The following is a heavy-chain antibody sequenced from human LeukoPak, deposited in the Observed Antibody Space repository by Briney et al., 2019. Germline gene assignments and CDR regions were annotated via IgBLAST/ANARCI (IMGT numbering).Heavy chain of an antibody. D-gene: IGHD3-10*01. CDR2: IYYSGST. CDR3: ARVYYGSGTRFDL. V-gene: IGHV4-39*07. CDR1: GGSISSNSYY. J-gene: IGHJ2*01. Sequence: SETLSLTCTVSGGSISSNSYYWGWIRQPPGKGLEWIGSIYYSGSTYYNPSLKGRVTISVDTSKNQFSLKLSSVTAADTAVYYCARVYYGSGTRFDLWGRGTLVTVSS.